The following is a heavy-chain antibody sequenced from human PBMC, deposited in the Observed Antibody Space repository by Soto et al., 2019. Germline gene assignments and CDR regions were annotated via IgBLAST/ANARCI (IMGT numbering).Heavy chain of an antibody. J-gene: IGHJ4*02. CDR1: GFTFSNYG. Sequence: GGSLRLSCAASGFTFSNYGMHWVRQAPGKGLEWVAIIWYDGSNRYYADSVRGRFTISRDNSKNTLYLQMSSLRVEDTAVYYCVRDVPHDYGVNSDSDCWGQGTLVTVSS. D-gene: IGHD4-17*01. V-gene: IGHV3-33*01. CDR3: VRDVPHDYGVNSDSDC. CDR2: IWYDGSNR.